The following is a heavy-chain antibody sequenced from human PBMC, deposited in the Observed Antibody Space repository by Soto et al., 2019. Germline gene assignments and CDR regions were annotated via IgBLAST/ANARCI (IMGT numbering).Heavy chain of an antibody. Sequence: QLQLQESGPGLVKPSETLSLTCTVSGGSISSSSYYGGWIRQPPGKGLEWIGSIQYSGSTYYNPSLRSRRTMSVDTSKNQFSLKMSSVTAEDTAVYYCARFFITGIARGYSDYWGQETQVTVSS. CDR1: GGSISSSSYY. CDR3: ARFFITGIARGYSDY. J-gene: IGHJ4*02. CDR2: IQYSGST. D-gene: IGHD1-20*01. V-gene: IGHV4-39*01.